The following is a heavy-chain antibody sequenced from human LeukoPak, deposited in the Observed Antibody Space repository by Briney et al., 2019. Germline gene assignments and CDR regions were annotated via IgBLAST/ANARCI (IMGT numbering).Heavy chain of an antibody. Sequence: GGSLRLSCAASGFTFSDYYMSWIRQAPGKGLEWVSYISSSSSYTDYADSVKGRFTISRDNAKNSLYLQMSSLRAEDTAVYYCARPPPYSRAGPDYWGQGTLVTVSS. J-gene: IGHJ4*02. CDR2: ISSSSSYT. CDR3: ARPPPYSRAGPDY. V-gene: IGHV3-11*03. CDR1: GFTFSDYY. D-gene: IGHD6-13*01.